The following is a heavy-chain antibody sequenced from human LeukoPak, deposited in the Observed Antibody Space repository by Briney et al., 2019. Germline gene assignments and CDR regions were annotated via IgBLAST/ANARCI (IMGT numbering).Heavy chain of an antibody. J-gene: IGHJ5*01. CDR2: INPNSGGT. Sequence: ASVKVSCKASGYTFTAYYIHWVRQAPGQGLEWMGRINPNSGGTNYAQKFQGRVTMTRDTSISTAYMELSRLRSDDTAVYYCARPWEITMSERSYNWFDSWGQVTLVTVSS. CDR1: GYTFTAYY. D-gene: IGHD1-26*01. CDR3: ARPWEITMSERSYNWFDS. V-gene: IGHV1-2*02.